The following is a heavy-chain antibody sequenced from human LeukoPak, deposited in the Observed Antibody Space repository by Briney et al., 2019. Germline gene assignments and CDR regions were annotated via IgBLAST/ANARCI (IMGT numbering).Heavy chain of an antibody. Sequence: GVSVRLSCAASGFTFSSYAMSWVRQAPGKGLEWVSSISSSSSYIYYADSVKGRFTIFRDNAKNSLYLQMNSLRAEDTAVYYCAREGPEMATPDAFDIWGQGTMVPVSS. CDR1: GFTFSSYA. J-gene: IGHJ3*02. V-gene: IGHV3-21*01. CDR3: AREGPEMATPDAFDI. D-gene: IGHD5-24*01. CDR2: ISSSSSYI.